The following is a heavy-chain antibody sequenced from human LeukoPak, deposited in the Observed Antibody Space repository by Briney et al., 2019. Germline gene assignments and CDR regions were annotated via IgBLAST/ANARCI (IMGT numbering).Heavy chain of an antibody. D-gene: IGHD3-22*01. Sequence: SETLSLTCTVSGGSISSSSYYWGWIRQPPGKGLEWIGSIYYSGSTYYNPSLKSRVTISVDTSKDQFSLKLSSVTAADTAVYYCARQLGVITTFYYYYGMDVWGQGTTVTVSS. V-gene: IGHV4-39*01. CDR2: IYYSGST. CDR3: ARQLGVITTFYYYYGMDV. CDR1: GGSISSSSYY. J-gene: IGHJ6*02.